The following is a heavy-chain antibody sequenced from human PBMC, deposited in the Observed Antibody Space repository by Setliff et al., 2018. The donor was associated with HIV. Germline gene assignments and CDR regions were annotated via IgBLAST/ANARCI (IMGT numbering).Heavy chain of an antibody. D-gene: IGHD7-27*01. CDR3: ARGADYLGIPSYYYYYMDV. CDR2: VNPNSGNT. J-gene: IGHJ6*03. V-gene: IGHV1-8*02. Sequence: ASVKVSCKASGYSFTNYDIYWVRQAPGQGLEWMGWVNPNSGNTGYAQKFQGRATMTRDTSMSTAYMELSSLRSGDTAVYYCARGADYLGIPSYYYYYMDVWGKGTTVTVSS. CDR1: GYSFTNYD.